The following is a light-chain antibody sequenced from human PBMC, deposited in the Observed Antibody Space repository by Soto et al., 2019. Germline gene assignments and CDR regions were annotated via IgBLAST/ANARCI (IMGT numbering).Light chain of an antibody. CDR2: GAS. CDR3: KQYNNWPGWT. Sequence: EIVMTQSPATLSVSPGERATLSCRASQSVSSNLAWYQQKPGQAPRLLIYGASTRATGIPARFSGSGSGTEFTLTISSLQSEDFAVYYCKQYNNWPGWTFGQGTKVDIK. CDR1: QSVSSN. V-gene: IGKV3-15*01. J-gene: IGKJ1*01.